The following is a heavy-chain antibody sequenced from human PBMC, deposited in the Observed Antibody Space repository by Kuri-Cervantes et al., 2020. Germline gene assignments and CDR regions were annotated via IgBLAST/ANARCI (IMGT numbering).Heavy chain of an antibody. D-gene: IGHD2-15*01. CDR3: AREYRWCSGGSCYSAGGAFDI. V-gene: IGHV1-46*01. J-gene: IGHJ3*02. CDR2: INPSGGST. Sequence: ASVKVSCKASGYTFTGYYMHWVRQAPGQGLEWMGIINPSGGSTSYAQKFQGRVTMTRDTSTSTVYMELSSLRSEDTAVYYCAREYRWCSGGSCYSAGGAFDIWGQGTMVTVSS. CDR1: GYTFTGYY.